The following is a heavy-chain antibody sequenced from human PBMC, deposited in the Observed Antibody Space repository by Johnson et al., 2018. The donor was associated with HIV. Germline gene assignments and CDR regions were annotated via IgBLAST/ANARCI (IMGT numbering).Heavy chain of an antibody. J-gene: IGHJ3*02. CDR2: IPYHGSDT. V-gene: IGHV3-30-3*01. CDR1: GFKFSIYW. Sequence: QVQLVESGGGLVQPGGSLRLSCAASGFKFSIYWMSWVRQAPGKGLAWVTLIPYHGSDTYYADPFQGRFTISRYNSRNMVYLEMNSLRTEDTAVYYCARGLKGAFDIWGQGTMVTVSS. CDR3: ARGLKGAFDI.